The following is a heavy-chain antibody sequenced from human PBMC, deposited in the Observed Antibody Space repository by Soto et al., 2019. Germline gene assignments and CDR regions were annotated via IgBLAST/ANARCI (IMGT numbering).Heavy chain of an antibody. V-gene: IGHV1-18*04. CDR1: GYTFTSYG. D-gene: IGHD6-13*01. CDR3: ARGIRYSSSCYSQDNWFDP. J-gene: IGHJ5*02. CDR2: ISAYNGNT. Sequence: ASVKVSCKASGYTFTSYGISWVRQAPGQGLEWMGWISAYNGNTNYAQKLQGRVTMTTDTSTSTAYMELRSLRSDDTAVYYCARGIRYSSSCYSQDNWFDPSAQRTPVPVSS.